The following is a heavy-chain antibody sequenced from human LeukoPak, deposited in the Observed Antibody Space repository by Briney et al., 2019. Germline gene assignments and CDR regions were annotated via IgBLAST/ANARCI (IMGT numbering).Heavy chain of an antibody. CDR2: INPGNGNT. CDR1: GYTFTGYY. Sequence: ASVRVSCKASGYTFTGYYMHWVRQAPGQRLEWMGWINPGNGNTKYSQEFQGRVTITRDTSASTAYMELSSLRSEDMAVYYCAREVLAGFDYWGQGTLVTVSS. J-gene: IGHJ4*02. CDR3: AREVLAGFDY. V-gene: IGHV1-3*03.